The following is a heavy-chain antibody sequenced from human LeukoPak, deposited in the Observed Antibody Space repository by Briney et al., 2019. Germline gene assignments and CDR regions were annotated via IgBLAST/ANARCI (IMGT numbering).Heavy chain of an antibody. CDR2: IYSGGST. D-gene: IGHD5-18*01. V-gene: IGHV3-53*01. J-gene: IGHJ3*02. Sequence: PGGSLRLSCAASGFTVSSNYMSWVRQAPGKGLEWVSVIYSGGSTYYADSVKGRFTISRDNSKNTLYLQMNSLRAEDTAVYYCASGIRKDAFDIWGQGTMVTVSS. CDR1: GFTVSSNY. CDR3: ASGIRKDAFDI.